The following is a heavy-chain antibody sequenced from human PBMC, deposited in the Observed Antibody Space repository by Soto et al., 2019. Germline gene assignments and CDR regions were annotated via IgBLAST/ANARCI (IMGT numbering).Heavy chain of an antibody. D-gene: IGHD6-6*01. CDR2: ISAYNGDT. Sequence: QVQLLQSGAEVKKPGASVKVSCKASGYTFTNYGITWVRQAPGQGLEWMGWISAYNGDTHYTQRLQGRVTMTTDTSTSTAYMELRGLRSDATAVYYCERVRQLVGYFYYYMDVWGKGTTVTVSS. CDR3: ERVRQLVGYFYYYMDV. J-gene: IGHJ6*03. V-gene: IGHV1-18*01. CDR1: GYTFTNYG.